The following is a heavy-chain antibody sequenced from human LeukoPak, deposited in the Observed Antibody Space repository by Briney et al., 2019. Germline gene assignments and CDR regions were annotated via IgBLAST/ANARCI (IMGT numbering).Heavy chain of an antibody. V-gene: IGHV3-21*01. CDR3: ARDDSRGDY. CDR2: ISSSSSYI. D-gene: IGHD3-22*01. Sequence: PGGSLRLSCAPSGFTFSSYSMNWVRQAPGKGLEWVSSISSSSSYIYYADSVKGRFTISRDNAKNSLYPQMNSLRAEDTAVYYCARDDSRGDYWGQGTLVTVSS. J-gene: IGHJ4*02. CDR1: GFTFSSYS.